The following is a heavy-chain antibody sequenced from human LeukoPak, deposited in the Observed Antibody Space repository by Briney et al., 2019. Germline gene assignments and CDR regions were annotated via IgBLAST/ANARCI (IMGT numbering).Heavy chain of an antibody. Sequence: GGSLRLSCAASGFTFDDYAMHWVRQAPGKGLEWVSGISWNSGSIGYADSVKGRFTISRDNAKNSLYLEMNSLRAEDTALYYCAKDSRRWFGELLPHFDYWGQGTLVTVSS. CDR3: AKDSRRWFGELLPHFDY. CDR1: GFTFDDYA. J-gene: IGHJ4*02. CDR2: ISWNSGSI. D-gene: IGHD3-10*01. V-gene: IGHV3-9*01.